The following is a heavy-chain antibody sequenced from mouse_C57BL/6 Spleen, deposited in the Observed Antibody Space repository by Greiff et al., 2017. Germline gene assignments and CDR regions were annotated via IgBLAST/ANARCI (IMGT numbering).Heavy chain of an antibody. V-gene: IGHV1-64*01. CDR1: GYTFTSYW. Sequence: QVQLQQPGAELVKPGASVKLSCKASGYTFTSYWMHWVKQRPGQGLEWIGMIHPNSGSTNYNEKFKSKATLTVDKSSSTAYMQLSSLTSEDSAVYYCARPSSGYGYYAMDYWGQGTSVTVSS. J-gene: IGHJ4*01. CDR3: ARPSSGYGYYAMDY. CDR2: IHPNSGST. D-gene: IGHD3-2*02.